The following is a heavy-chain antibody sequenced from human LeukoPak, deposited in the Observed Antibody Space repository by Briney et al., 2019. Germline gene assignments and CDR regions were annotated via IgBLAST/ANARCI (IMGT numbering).Heavy chain of an antibody. J-gene: IGHJ4*02. CDR1: GGTFNSYA. CDR2: IIPRLVTT. Sequence: SVKVSCKASGGTFNSYAINWVPQAPGQGLEWMGGIIPRLVTTKYIEKFQGRITTTTDESTTTAYIELTSLICEDTAVYYCGADGTDWGQGTLVTVSS. V-gene: IGHV1-69*05. CDR3: GADGTD.